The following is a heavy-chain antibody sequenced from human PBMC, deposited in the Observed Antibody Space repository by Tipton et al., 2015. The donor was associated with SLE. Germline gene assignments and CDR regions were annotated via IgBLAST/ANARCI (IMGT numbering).Heavy chain of an antibody. V-gene: IGHV4-30-4*01. Sequence: TLSLTCTVSGGSISSGDYYWSWIRQPPGKGLEWIGYIYYSGSTYYNPSLKSRVTISVDTSKNQFSLKLSSVTAADTAVYYCARGMRYSYGPGYYFDYWGQGTLVTVSS. CDR3: ARGMRYSYGPGYYFDY. CDR2: IYYSGST. D-gene: IGHD5-18*01. J-gene: IGHJ4*02. CDR1: GGSISSGDYY.